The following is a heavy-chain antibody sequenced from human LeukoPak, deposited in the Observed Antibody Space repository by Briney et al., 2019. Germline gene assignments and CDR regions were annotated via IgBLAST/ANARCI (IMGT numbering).Heavy chain of an antibody. CDR1: GYTFTSYG. D-gene: IGHD1-26*01. J-gene: IGHJ4*02. CDR3: ARDHSGSYPNYFDY. V-gene: IGHV1-18*01. CDR2: ISAYNGNT. Sequence: ASVKVSCKASGYTFTSYGISWVRQAPGQGLEWMGWISAYNGNTNYAQELQGRVTMTTDTSTSTAYMELRSLRSDDTAVYYCARDHSGSYPNYFDYWGQGTLVTVSS.